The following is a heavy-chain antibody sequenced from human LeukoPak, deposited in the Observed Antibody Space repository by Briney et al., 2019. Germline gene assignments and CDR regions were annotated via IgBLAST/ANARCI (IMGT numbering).Heavy chain of an antibody. D-gene: IGHD6-19*01. CDR1: GFTFSSYA. V-gene: IGHV3-23*01. Sequence: GGSPRLSCAASGFTFSSYAMSWVRQAPGRGLEWVSAISGSGGSTYYADSVKGRFTISRDNSKNTLYLQMNSLRAEDTAVYYCAKDIYSSGWYIESDYWGQGTLVTVSS. J-gene: IGHJ4*02. CDR2: ISGSGGST. CDR3: AKDIYSSGWYIESDY.